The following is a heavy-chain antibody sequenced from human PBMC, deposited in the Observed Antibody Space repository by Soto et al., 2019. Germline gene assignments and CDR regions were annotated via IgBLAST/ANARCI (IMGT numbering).Heavy chain of an antibody. CDR2: IIPIFGKI. J-gene: IGHJ6*02. Sequence: QVQLLQSGAEVKKPGSSVRVSCEASGGTFRTYAISWVRQAPGQGLEWMGEIIPIFGKINYAQKFQGRVTIIADESTTTVYMDLRSLRSDDTAIYYCAKGAAAGTPTSYYYYGMDVWGHGTAVTVSS. CDR3: AKGAAAGTPTSYYYYGMDV. D-gene: IGHD6-25*01. V-gene: IGHV1-69*12. CDR1: GGTFRTYA.